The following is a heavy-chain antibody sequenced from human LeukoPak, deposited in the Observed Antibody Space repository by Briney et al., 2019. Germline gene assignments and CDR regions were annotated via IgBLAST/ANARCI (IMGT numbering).Heavy chain of an antibody. Sequence: GGSLRLFCAASGFTFSSYAMSWVRQAPGKGLEWVSAISGSADRTYYADSVKGRFTVSRDNSKNTLYLQMNSLRPEDTAIYYCAKESPYGSGSRNYYFHYWGQGTLVTVSS. CDR1: GFTFSSYA. CDR2: ISGSADRT. CDR3: AKESPYGSGSRNYYFHY. V-gene: IGHV3-23*01. D-gene: IGHD3-10*01. J-gene: IGHJ4*02.